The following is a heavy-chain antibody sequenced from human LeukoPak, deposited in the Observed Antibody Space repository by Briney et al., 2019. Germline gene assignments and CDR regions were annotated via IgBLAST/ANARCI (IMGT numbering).Heavy chain of an antibody. CDR2: ISSPRGST. J-gene: IGHJ4*02. Sequence: GGSLRLSCSASGFTFSSYAMHWVRQAPGKGLEYVSAISSPRGSTYYADSVKGRFTISRDNSKNTLYLQMSSLRAEDTAVYYCVNLGSSSWYSTGRHYFDYWGQGTLATVSS. CDR3: VNLGSSSWYSTGRHYFDY. D-gene: IGHD6-13*01. V-gene: IGHV3-64D*09. CDR1: GFTFSSYA.